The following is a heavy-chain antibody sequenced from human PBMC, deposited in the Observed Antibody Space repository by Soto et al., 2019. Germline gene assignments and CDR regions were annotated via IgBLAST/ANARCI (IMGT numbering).Heavy chain of an antibody. J-gene: IGHJ4*02. D-gene: IGHD7-27*01. Sequence: PGGSLRLSCAASGFTFNNYAMSWVRQAPGKGLEWVSAISGSGGSTYYADSVKGRFTISRDNSKNTLYLQMNSLRAEDTAIYFCAKDVSNWPQTVDHWGQGTQVTVSS. V-gene: IGHV3-23*01. CDR1: GFTFNNYA. CDR3: AKDVSNWPQTVDH. CDR2: ISGSGGST.